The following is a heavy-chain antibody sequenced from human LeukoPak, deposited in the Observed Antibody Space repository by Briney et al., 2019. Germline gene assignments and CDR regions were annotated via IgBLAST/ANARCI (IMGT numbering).Heavy chain of an antibody. CDR2: INHSGST. CDR1: GGSFSGYY. D-gene: IGHD3-22*01. V-gene: IGHV4-34*01. CDR3: ARDHYDSPYYFDY. Sequence: SETLSLTCAVYGGSFSGYYWSWIRQPPGKGLEWIGEINHSGSTNYNPSLKSRVTISVDTSKNQFSLKLSSVTAADTAVYYCARDHYDSPYYFDYWGQGTLVTVSS. J-gene: IGHJ4*02.